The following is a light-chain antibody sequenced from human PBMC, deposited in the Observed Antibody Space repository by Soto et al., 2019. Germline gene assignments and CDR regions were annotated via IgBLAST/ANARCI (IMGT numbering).Light chain of an antibody. CDR3: QSYDSSLSKGV. CDR1: SSNIGAGYD. Sequence: QSVLTQPPSVSGAPGQRVTISCTGSSSNIGAGYDVHWYQQLPGTAPKLLIYGNSNRPSGVPDRFSGSKSGTSASLAITGLHAEDEADYYCQSYDSSLSKGVFGTGTKVTVL. J-gene: IGLJ1*01. V-gene: IGLV1-40*01. CDR2: GNS.